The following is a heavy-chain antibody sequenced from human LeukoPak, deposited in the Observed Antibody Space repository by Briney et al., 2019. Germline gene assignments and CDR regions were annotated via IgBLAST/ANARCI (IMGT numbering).Heavy chain of an antibody. V-gene: IGHV3-74*01. J-gene: IGHJ5*02. D-gene: IGHD4-11*01. Sequence: GVTLRLSCAGSGFTFSSHWMQWVRQAQGKGLVWVSHINSDGSSTNYADSVEGRFTISRDNAKNTLYLQMSSLRAEATCVYCCARTGTTSICMIDTWGQGTLVTVSS. CDR3: ARTGTTSICMIDT. CDR1: GFTFSSHW. CDR2: INSDGSST.